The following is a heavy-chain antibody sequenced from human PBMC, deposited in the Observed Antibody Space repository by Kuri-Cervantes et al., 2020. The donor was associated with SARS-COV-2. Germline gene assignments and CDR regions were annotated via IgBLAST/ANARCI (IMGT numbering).Heavy chain of an antibody. Sequence: ESLKISCTVSGGSISSYYWSWIRQPPGKGLEWIGYIYYSGSTNYNPSLKSRVTISVDTSKNQFSLKLSSVTAADTAVYYCARGDPYKDPFGVVDYFDYWGQGTLVTVSS. J-gene: IGHJ4*02. CDR1: GGSISSYY. CDR2: IYYSGST. D-gene: IGHD3-3*01. CDR3: ARGDPYKDPFGVVDYFDY. V-gene: IGHV4-59*12.